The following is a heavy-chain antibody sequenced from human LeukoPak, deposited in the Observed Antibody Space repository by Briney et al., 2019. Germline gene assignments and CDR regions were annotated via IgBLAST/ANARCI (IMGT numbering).Heavy chain of an antibody. CDR3: AHTLYYYGSGSGNYFDY. J-gene: IGHJ4*02. CDR1: GFSLSTSGVG. Sequence: SGPTLVNPTQTLTLTCTFSGFSLSTSGVGVGWIRQPPGKALERLALIYWDDDKRYSPSLKSRLTITKDTSKNQVVLTMTNMDPVDTATYYCAHTLYYYGSGSGNYFDYWGQGTLVTVSS. CDR2: IYWDDDK. V-gene: IGHV2-5*02. D-gene: IGHD3-10*01.